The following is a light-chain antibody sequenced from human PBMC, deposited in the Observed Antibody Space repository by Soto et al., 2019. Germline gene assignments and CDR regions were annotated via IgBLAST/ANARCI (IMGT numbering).Light chain of an antibody. CDR1: SSDVGGYNY. J-gene: IGLJ2*01. CDR3: CSYSGGYPLVV. V-gene: IGLV2-11*01. CDR2: DVS. Sequence: QSVLTQPRSVSGSPGQSVTISCTGTSSDVGGYNYVSWYQQHPGKAPKLMIYDVSKRPSGVPDRFSGSMSGNTASLTISGLKAEDEADYYFCSYSGGYPLVVFGGWTKLTV.